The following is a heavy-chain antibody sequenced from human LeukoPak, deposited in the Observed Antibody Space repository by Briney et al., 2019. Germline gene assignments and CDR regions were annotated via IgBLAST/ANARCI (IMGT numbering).Heavy chain of an antibody. V-gene: IGHV3-53*01. CDR2: IYSGGST. CDR1: GFTVSSNY. D-gene: IGHD3-10*01. CDR3: ARAAFGELLYEWWFDP. J-gene: IGHJ5*02. Sequence: GGSLRLSCAASGFTVSSNYMSWVRQAPGKGLEWVSVIYSGGSTYYADSVKGRFTISRDNSKNTLYLQVNSLRAEATAVYYCARAAFGELLYEWWFDPWGQGTLVTVSS.